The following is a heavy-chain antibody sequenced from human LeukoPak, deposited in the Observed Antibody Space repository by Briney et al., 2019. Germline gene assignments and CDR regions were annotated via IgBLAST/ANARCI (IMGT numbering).Heavy chain of an antibody. Sequence: GGSLRLSGAASGFTFSSYSMNWVRQAPGKGLEWVSYISSSSSTIYYADSVKGRFTISRDNAKNSLYLQMNSLRAEDTAVYYCARDVVPAAIPAYFDYWGQGTLVTVSS. CDR2: ISSSSSTI. J-gene: IGHJ4*02. CDR1: GFTFSSYS. CDR3: ARDVVPAAIPAYFDY. D-gene: IGHD2-2*02. V-gene: IGHV3-48*01.